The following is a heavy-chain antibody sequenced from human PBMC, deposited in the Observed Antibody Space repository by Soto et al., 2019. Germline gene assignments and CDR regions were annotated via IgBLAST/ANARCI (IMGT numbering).Heavy chain of an antibody. V-gene: IGHV1-3*01. CDR2: INAGNGNT. D-gene: IGHD3-22*01. J-gene: IGHJ4*02. CDR3: ATVKNYYDSSGPQWLRY. CDR1: GYTFTSYA. Sequence: ASVKVSCKASGYTFTSYAMNWVRQAPGQRLEWMGWINAGNGNTRYSQKFRGRVTMTEDTSTDTAYMELSSLRSEDTAVYYCATVKNYYDSSGPQWLRYWGQGTLVTVSS.